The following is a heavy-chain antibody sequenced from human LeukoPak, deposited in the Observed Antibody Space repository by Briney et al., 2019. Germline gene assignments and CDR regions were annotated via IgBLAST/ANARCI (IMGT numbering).Heavy chain of an antibody. J-gene: IGHJ4*02. D-gene: IGHD1-26*01. V-gene: IGHV4-39*07. CDR1: GGSISSSSYY. CDR3: AREVTGASEYFDY. Sequence: SETLSLTCTVSGGSISSSSYYWGWIRQPPGKGLEWIGSIYYSGSTYYNPSLKSRVTISVDTSKNQSSLKLSSVTAADTAVYYCAREVTGASEYFDYWGQGTLVTVSS. CDR2: IYYSGST.